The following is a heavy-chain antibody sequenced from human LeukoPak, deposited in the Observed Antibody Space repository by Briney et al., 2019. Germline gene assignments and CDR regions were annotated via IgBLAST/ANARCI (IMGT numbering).Heavy chain of an antibody. CDR2: IKSKTDGGTT. Sequence: PGRSLRLSCAASGFTFSNAWMSWVRQAPGKGLEWVGRIKSKTDGGTTDYAAPVKGRFTISRDDSKNTLYLQMNSLKTEDTAVYYCTTGGWDYVWGSYRVPNNFDYWGQGTLATVSS. CDR3: TTGGWDYVWGSYRVPNNFDY. J-gene: IGHJ4*02. D-gene: IGHD3-16*02. CDR1: GFTFSNAW. V-gene: IGHV3-15*01.